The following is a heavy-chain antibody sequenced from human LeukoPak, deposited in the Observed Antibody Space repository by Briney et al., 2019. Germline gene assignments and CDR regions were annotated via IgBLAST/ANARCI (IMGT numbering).Heavy chain of an antibody. J-gene: IGHJ4*02. D-gene: IGHD5-18*01. CDR2: INPNSGDT. CDR3: ANTYGYNY. V-gene: IGHV1-2*02. Sequence: ASVKVSCKASGYTFTGYYIHWVRQAPGRGLEWMGWINPNSGDTNYAQKFQGRVTMARDTSISTAYMELSRLTSHDTAVYYCANTYGYNYWGQGTLVTVSS. CDR1: GYTFTGYY.